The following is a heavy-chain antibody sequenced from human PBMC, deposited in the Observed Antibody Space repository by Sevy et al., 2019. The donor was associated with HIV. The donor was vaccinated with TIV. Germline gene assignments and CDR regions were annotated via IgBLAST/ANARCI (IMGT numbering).Heavy chain of an antibody. CDR1: GYTFTGYY. J-gene: IGHJ4*02. V-gene: IGHV1-2*06. CDR3: ARNPDYYGSGSYPLNFDY. Sequence: ASVKVSCKASGYTFTGYYMHWVRPAPGQGLEWMGRINPNSGGTNYAQKFQGRVTMTRDTSISTAYMELSRLRSDDTAVYYCARNPDYYGSGSYPLNFDYWGLGTLVTVSS. CDR2: INPNSGGT. D-gene: IGHD3-10*01.